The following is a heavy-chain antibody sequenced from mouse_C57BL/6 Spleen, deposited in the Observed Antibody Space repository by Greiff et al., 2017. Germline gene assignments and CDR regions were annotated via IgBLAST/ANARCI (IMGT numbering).Heavy chain of an antibody. J-gene: IGHJ4*01. D-gene: IGHD2-4*01. V-gene: IGHV5-16*01. CDR3: ARDRGDYDYAMDY. Sequence: EVMLMESEGGLVQPGSSMKLSCTASGFTFSDYYMAWVRQVPEKGLEWVANINYDGSSTYYLDSLKSRFIISRDNAKNILYLQMSSLKSEDTATYYCARDRGDYDYAMDYWGQGTSVTVSS. CDR2: INYDGSST. CDR1: GFTFSDYY.